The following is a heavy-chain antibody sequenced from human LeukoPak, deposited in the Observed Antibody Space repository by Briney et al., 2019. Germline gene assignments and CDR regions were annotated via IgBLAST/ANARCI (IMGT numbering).Heavy chain of an antibody. CDR3: TTTSGKLRYFDWLFED. D-gene: IGHD3-9*01. Sequence: GGSLRLSCTASGFTFGDYAMSWVRQAPGKGLEWVGFIRSKAYGGTTEYAASVKGRFTISRDDSKSIAYLQMNSLKTEDTAVYYCTTTSGKLRYFDWLFEDWGQGTLVTASS. V-gene: IGHV3-49*04. J-gene: IGHJ4*02. CDR2: IRSKAYGGTT. CDR1: GFTFGDYA.